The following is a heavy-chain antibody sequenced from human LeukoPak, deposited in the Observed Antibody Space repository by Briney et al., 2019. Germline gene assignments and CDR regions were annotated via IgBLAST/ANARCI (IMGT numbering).Heavy chain of an antibody. CDR1: GFTFSSYG. V-gene: IGHV3-21*01. D-gene: IGHD6-19*01. Sequence: PGGSLRLSCAASGFTFSSYGMSWVRQAPGKGLEWVSTISYSGSPYYTESVKGRFTISRDNAKNSVYLQMNSLRVEDTALYYCARDGSAWSRDYWGQGTLVTVSS. CDR3: ARDGSAWSRDY. CDR2: ISYSGSP. J-gene: IGHJ4*02.